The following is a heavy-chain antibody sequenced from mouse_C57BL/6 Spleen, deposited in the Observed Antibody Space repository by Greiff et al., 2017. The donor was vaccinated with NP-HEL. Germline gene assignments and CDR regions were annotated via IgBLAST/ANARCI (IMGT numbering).Heavy chain of an antibody. CDR1: GYTFTSYW. Sequence: VQLQQPGAELVMPGASVKLSCKASGYTFTSYWMHWVKQRPGQGLEWIGEIDPSDSYTNYNQKFKGKSTLTVDKSSSTAYMQLSSLTSEDSAVYYCARFATRFTYWGQGTLVTVSA. V-gene: IGHV1-69*01. D-gene: IGHD1-1*01. CDR3: ARFATRFTY. CDR2: IDPSDSYT. J-gene: IGHJ3*01.